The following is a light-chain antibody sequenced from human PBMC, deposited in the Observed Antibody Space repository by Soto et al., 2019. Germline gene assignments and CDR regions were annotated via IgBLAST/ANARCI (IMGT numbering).Light chain of an antibody. CDR1: QSALYSSNNKNY. CDR3: QQYFRPWT. J-gene: IGKJ1*01. Sequence: DLVMTQSQDSLAVSLGERATINCKSSQSALYSSNNKNYLAWYQQKPGQPPKLLIYWASTRESGVHDRFSGSGSGTDFTLTISSRQAEDVAVYYCQQYFRPWTFGHGTKVEIK. CDR2: WAS. V-gene: IGKV4-1*01.